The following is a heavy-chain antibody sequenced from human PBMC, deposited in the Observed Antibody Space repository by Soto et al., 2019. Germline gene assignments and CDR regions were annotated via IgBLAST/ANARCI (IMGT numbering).Heavy chain of an antibody. CDR1: GFTFSTYD. Sequence: GGSLRLSCAASGFTFSTYDMHWVRQAPGKGLEWVAFISYGGSNKYYADSVKGRFTISRDNAKNTLYLQMNSLRAEDTAVYYCAKAFAKTIYCSSSSCTQQPAYYFYYGMDVWGQGTTVTVSS. CDR3: AKAFAKTIYCSSSSCTQQPAYYFYYGMDV. CDR2: ISYGGSNK. J-gene: IGHJ6*02. V-gene: IGHV3-30*18. D-gene: IGHD2-2*01.